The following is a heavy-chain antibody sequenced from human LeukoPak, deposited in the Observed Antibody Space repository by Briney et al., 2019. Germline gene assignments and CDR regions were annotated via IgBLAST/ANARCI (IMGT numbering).Heavy chain of an antibody. CDR1: GFTFSSYG. CDR2: IRYDGSNK. CDR3: AKVGADYYDSRGYYYYFDY. J-gene: IGHJ4*02. D-gene: IGHD3-22*01. Sequence: GGSLRLSCAASGFTFSSYGMHWVRQAPGKGLEWVAFIRYDGSNKYYADSVKGRFTISRDNSKNTLYLQMNSLRAEDTAVYYCAKVGADYYDSRGYYYYFDYWGQGTLVTVSS. V-gene: IGHV3-30*02.